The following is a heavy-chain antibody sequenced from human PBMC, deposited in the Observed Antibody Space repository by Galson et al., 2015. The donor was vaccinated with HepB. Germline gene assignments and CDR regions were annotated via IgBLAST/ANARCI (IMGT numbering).Heavy chain of an antibody. V-gene: IGHV1-69*04. CDR1: EDTFSRYT. CDR2: ILPIFGIT. D-gene: IGHD1-14*01. CDR3: AREGDRAFDM. J-gene: IGHJ3*02. Sequence: SVKVSCKASEDTFSRYTISWVRQAPGQGLDWMGRILPIFGITDYAQRFQGRAIITADKITRTVYMELSSLRSEDTAVYYCAREGDRAFDMWGQGTLVIVSS.